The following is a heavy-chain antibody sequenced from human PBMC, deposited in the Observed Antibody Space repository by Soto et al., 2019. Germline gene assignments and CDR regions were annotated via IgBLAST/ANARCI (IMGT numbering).Heavy chain of an antibody. Sequence: ASVKVSCKASGYTFTSYYMHWVRQAPGQGLEWMGIINPSGGSTSYAQKFQGRVTMTRDTSTSTVYMELSSLRSEDTAVYYCARDFPPTTVPYYYSGMDVWGQGTTVTVSS. CDR3: ARDFPPTTVPYYYSGMDV. D-gene: IGHD4-17*01. CDR1: GYTFTSYY. CDR2: INPSGGST. J-gene: IGHJ6*02. V-gene: IGHV1-46*01.